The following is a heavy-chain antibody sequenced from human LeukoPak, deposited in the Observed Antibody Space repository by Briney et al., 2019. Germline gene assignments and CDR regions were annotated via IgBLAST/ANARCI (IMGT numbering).Heavy chain of an antibody. Sequence: ASVNVSCKASTYTFTGYYMHWVRQAPGHGLEWMGIINPSGGTTIYTQKFQGRVTMTRDTSTSTVFMELSSLRSEDTAVYYCARESSPGIGDYGRKNWFDPWGQGTLVIVSS. CDR2: INPSGGTT. CDR1: TYTFTGYY. V-gene: IGHV1-46*01. D-gene: IGHD4-17*01. CDR3: ARESSPGIGDYGRKNWFDP. J-gene: IGHJ5*02.